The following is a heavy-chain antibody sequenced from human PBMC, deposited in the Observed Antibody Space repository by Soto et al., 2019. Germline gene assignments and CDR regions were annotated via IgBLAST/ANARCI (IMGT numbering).Heavy chain of an antibody. Sequence: ASVKVSCKASGYTFTSYYMHWVRQAPGQGLEWMGIINPSGGSTSYAQKFQGRVTMTRDTSTSTVYMELSSLRSEDTAVYYCARLYCSGGGCYGIDYWGQGTPVTVSS. J-gene: IGHJ4*02. V-gene: IGHV1-46*01. CDR3: ARLYCSGGGCYGIDY. CDR1: GYTFTSYY. D-gene: IGHD2-15*01. CDR2: INPSGGST.